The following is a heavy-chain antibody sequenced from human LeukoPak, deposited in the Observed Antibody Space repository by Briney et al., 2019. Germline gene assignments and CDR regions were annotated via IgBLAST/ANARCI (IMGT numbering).Heavy chain of an antibody. V-gene: IGHV4-59*06. CDR2: IYYSGST. CDR3: ARAWAGGSSWIDY. J-gene: IGHJ4*02. D-gene: IGHD6-13*01. Sequence: SETLSLTCTVSGGSISSYYWSWIRQPPGKGLEWIGYIYYSGSTYYNPSLKSRVTISVDTSKNQFSLKLSSVTAADTAVYYCARAWAGGSSWIDYWGQGTLVTVSS. CDR1: GGSISSYY.